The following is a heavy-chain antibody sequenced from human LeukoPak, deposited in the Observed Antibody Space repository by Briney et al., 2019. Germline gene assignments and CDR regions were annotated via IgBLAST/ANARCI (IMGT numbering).Heavy chain of an antibody. V-gene: IGHV1-18*01. D-gene: IGHD3-10*01. CDR1: GYTFTSYG. CDR3: ARRRYGSGSYYKDY. Sequence: ASVKVSCKASGYTFTSYGISWVRQAPGQGLEWMGWISAYNGNTNYAQKLQGRVTMTTDTSTSTAYMGLRSLRSDDTAVYYCARRRYGSGSYYKDYWGQGTLVTVSS. CDR2: ISAYNGNT. J-gene: IGHJ4*02.